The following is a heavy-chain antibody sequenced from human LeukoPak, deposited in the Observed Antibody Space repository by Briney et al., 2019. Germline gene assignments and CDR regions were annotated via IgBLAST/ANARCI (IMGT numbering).Heavy chain of an antibody. J-gene: IGHJ4*02. V-gene: IGHV3-23*01. D-gene: IGHD6-19*01. CDR3: GKTTTGYSSGRNPAWPVDY. Sequence: GGSLRLSCAASGFTVSSNFMYWVRQAPGKGLEWVSGIFGSGGSAHYADSVKGRFTISRDNSQNTVYLQMNSLRAEDTAVYYCGKTTTGYSSGRNPAWPVDYWGQGTLVTVSS. CDR1: GFTVSSNF. CDR2: IFGSGGSA.